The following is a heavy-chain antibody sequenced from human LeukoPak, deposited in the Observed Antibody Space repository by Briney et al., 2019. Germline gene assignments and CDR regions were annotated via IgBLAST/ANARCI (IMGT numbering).Heavy chain of an antibody. CDR3: ATDYTDYSLDY. J-gene: IGHJ4*02. V-gene: IGHV1-69*13. Sequence: SVKVSCKASGGTFSSYAITWVRQAPGQGLEWMGGIIPIFGVPKYAQRFQGRVTITADESTRTAYMELSSLRYEDTAVYYCATDYTDYSLDYWGQGTLVTVSS. D-gene: IGHD4-11*01. CDR2: IIPIFGVP. CDR1: GGTFSSYA.